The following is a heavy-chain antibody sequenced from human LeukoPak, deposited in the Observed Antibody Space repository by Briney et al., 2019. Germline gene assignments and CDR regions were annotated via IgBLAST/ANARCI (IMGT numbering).Heavy chain of an antibody. D-gene: IGHD5-12*01. CDR3: ARDEVRGYSEGPFDY. J-gene: IGHJ4*02. V-gene: IGHV1-69*04. CDR1: GGTFSSYA. Sequence: ASVKVSCKASGGTFSSYAISWVRQAPGQGLEWMGRIIPILGIANYAQKFQGRVTITADKSTSTAYMELSSLRSEDTAVYYCARDEVRGYSEGPFDYWGQGTLVTVSS. CDR2: IIPILGIA.